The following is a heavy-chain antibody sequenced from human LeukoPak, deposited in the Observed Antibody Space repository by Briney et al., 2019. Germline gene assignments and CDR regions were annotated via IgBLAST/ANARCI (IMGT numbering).Heavy chain of an antibody. Sequence: APVKVSCKVSGYTLTELSMHWVRQAPGKGLEWMGGFDPEDGETIYAQKFQGRVTMTEDTSTDTAYMELSSLRSEDTAVYYCATRFGSSWAFDYWGQGTLVTVSS. CDR1: GYTLTELS. CDR2: FDPEDGET. V-gene: IGHV1-24*01. J-gene: IGHJ4*02. D-gene: IGHD6-13*01. CDR3: ATRFGSSWAFDY.